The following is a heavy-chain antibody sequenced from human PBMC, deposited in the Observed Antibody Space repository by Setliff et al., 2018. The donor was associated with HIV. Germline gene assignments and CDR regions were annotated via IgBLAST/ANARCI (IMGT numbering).Heavy chain of an antibody. CDR2: IIPISGTV. Sequence: SVKVSCKASGGTFSSYAISWVRQAPGQGLEWMGGIIPISGTVNYAQKFWGRVTITTHESTSTAYMELRSLRSDDTAVYYCARVAWYYSFWSGLGDAFDIWGQGTMVTVSS. CDR3: ARVAWYYSFWSGLGDAFDI. V-gene: IGHV1-69*05. D-gene: IGHD3-3*01. CDR1: GGTFSSYA. J-gene: IGHJ3*02.